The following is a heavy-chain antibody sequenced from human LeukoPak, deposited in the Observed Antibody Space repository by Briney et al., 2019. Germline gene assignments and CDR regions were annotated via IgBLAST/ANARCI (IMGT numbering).Heavy chain of an antibody. Sequence: ASVKVSCKASGYTFTGYYMHWVRHAPGQGLEWMGWINPNSGGTNYAQKFQGRVTMTRDTSISTAYMELSRLRSDDTAVYYCARVELGYFDWLLMRDAFDIWGQGTMVTVSS. CDR3: ARVELGYFDWLLMRDAFDI. D-gene: IGHD3-9*01. CDR2: INPNSGGT. CDR1: GYTFTGYY. J-gene: IGHJ3*02. V-gene: IGHV1-2*02.